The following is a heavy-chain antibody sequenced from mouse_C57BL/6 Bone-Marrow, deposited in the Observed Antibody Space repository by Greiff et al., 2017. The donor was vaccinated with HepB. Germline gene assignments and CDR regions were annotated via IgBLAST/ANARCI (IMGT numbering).Heavy chain of an antibody. V-gene: IGHV1-15*01. D-gene: IGHD3-3*01. CDR1: GYTFTDYE. J-gene: IGHJ2*01. CDR2: IDPETGGT. Sequence: VQLQESGAELVRPGASVTLSCKASGYTFTDYEMHWVKQTPVHGLEWIGAIDPETGGTAYNQKFKGKAILTADKSSSTAYMELRSLTSADSAVYYCTTLGGYYFDYWGQGTTLTVSS. CDR3: TTLGGYYFDY.